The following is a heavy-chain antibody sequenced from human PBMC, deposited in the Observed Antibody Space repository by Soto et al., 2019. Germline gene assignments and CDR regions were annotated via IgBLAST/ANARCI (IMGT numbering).Heavy chain of an antibody. CDR1: GFSFSNYA. J-gene: IGHJ4*02. CDR2: FSVGGSGT. V-gene: IGHV3-23*01. Sequence: EVQLLESGGGLVQPGGSLRLSCTASGFSFSNYALNWVRQAPGKGLEWVSAFSVGGSGTYYADSVKGRFTISRDNSKNTLYLQMTSLRAEDSAVYFCALSIVGYGTTVTLDYWGLGTLVTVSS. D-gene: IGHD4-17*01. CDR3: ALSIVGYGTTVTLDY.